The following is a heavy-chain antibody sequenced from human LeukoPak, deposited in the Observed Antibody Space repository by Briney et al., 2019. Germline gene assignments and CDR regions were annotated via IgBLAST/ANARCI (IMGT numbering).Heavy chain of an antibody. J-gene: IGHJ4*02. CDR3: AKQTSTEFDY. CDR2: ISYDGSNK. CDR1: GFTFSSYG. Sequence: SGGSLRLSCAASGFTFSSYGMHWVRQAPGKGLEWVAVISYDGSNKYYADSVKGRFTISRDNSKNTLYLQMNSLRAEDTAVYYCAKQTSTEFDYWGQGTLVTVSS. D-gene: IGHD1/OR15-1a*01. V-gene: IGHV3-30*18.